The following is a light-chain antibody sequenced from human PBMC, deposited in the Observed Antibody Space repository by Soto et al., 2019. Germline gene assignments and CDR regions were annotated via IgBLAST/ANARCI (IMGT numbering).Light chain of an antibody. CDR2: DAS. CDR1: QSVSSY. V-gene: IGKV3-11*01. CDR3: QHRSNCPLT. Sequence: DIVLTQSPATLSLSPGERATLSCRASQSVSSYLAWYQQKPGQAPRLLIYDASNRATGIPARFSGSGSGTDFTLTISSLEPEDFAVYYCQHRSNCPLTFGGGTKVDIK. J-gene: IGKJ4*01.